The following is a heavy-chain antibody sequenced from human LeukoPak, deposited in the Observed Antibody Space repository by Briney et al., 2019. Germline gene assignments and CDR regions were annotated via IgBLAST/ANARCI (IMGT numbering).Heavy chain of an antibody. J-gene: IGHJ5*01. D-gene: IGHD3-3*01. CDR1: GDSFRSYY. CDR2: IYYSGNT. V-gene: IGHV4-59*01. Sequence: SETLSLTCTVSGDSFRSYYWSWIRQPPGKGLEWIGYIYYSGNTNYNPSLKSRVTISVDTSKNQFSLKLNSVTAADTAVYYCARGRNLEWFDYWGQGTLVTVSS. CDR3: ARGRNLEWFDY.